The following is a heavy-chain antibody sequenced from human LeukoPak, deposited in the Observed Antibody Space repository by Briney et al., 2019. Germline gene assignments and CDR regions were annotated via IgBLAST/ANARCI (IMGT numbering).Heavy chain of an antibody. J-gene: IGHJ4*02. D-gene: IGHD6-13*01. CDR1: GFTFSSYS. CDR2: ISSSSSTI. V-gene: IGHV3-48*01. Sequence: PGGSLRLSCATSGFTFSSYSMNWVRQAPGKGLEWVSYISSSSSTIYYADSVKGRFTISRDNAKNSLYLQMNSLRAEDTAVYYCAREPDSTTGYWGQGTLVTVSS. CDR3: AREPDSTTGY.